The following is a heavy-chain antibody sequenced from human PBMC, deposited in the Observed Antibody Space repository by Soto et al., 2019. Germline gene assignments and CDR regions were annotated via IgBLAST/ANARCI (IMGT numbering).Heavy chain of an antibody. CDR3: ARGYPSSSWYSNSGSWFDP. CDR2: INHSGST. D-gene: IGHD6-13*01. CDR1: GGSFSGYY. J-gene: IGHJ5*02. Sequence: SETLSLTCAVYGGSFSGYYWSWIHQPPGKGLEWIGEINHSGSTNYNPSLKSRVTISVDTSKNQFSLKLSSVTAADTAVYYCARGYPSSSWYSNSGSWFDPWGQGTLVTVSS. V-gene: IGHV4-34*01.